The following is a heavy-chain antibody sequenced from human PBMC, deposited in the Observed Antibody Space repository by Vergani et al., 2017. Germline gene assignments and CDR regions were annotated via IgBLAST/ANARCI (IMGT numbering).Heavy chain of an antibody. J-gene: IGHJ3*02. V-gene: IGHV3-23*01. CDR1: GFTFSSYS. Sequence: EVQLLESGGGLVQPGGSLRLSCAASGFTFSSYSMNWVRQAPGKGLEWVSAISGSGGSTYYADSVKGRFTISRDNSKNTLYLQMNSLRAEDTAVYYCAKGYSGYDFRDAFDIWGQGTMVTVSS. CDR3: AKGYSGYDFRDAFDI. D-gene: IGHD5-12*01. CDR2: ISGSGGST.